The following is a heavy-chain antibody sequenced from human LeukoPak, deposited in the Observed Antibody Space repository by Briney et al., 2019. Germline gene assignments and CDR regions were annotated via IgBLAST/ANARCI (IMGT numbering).Heavy chain of an antibody. Sequence: SETLSLTCTVSGDSITSGGYYWSWIRQRPGKGLEWIGYIYKTGSTYYNPSLKSRVTMSVDTSRNQFSLKLNSVTAADTAVYYCARAPVIMVRGVVMPNNKGEIAYYFDFWGQGTLVTVSS. CDR1: GDSITSGGYY. CDR2: IYKTGST. CDR3: ARAPVIMVRGVVMPNNKGEIAYYFDF. D-gene: IGHD3-10*01. J-gene: IGHJ4*02. V-gene: IGHV4-31*03.